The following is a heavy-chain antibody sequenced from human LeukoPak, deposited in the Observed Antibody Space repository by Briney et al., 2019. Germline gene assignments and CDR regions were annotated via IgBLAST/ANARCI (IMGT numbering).Heavy chain of an antibody. D-gene: IGHD5-12*01. CDR3: ARDGLVGNYYYYYGMDV. J-gene: IGHJ6*02. Sequence: PGGSLRLSCAASGFTFSSYGMHWVRQAPGKGLEWVAVIWYDGSNKYYADSVKGRFTISRDNSKNTLYLQMNSLRAEDTAVYYCARDGLVGNYYYYYGMDVWGQGTTVTVSS. V-gene: IGHV3-33*01. CDR2: IWYDGSNK. CDR1: GFTFSSYG.